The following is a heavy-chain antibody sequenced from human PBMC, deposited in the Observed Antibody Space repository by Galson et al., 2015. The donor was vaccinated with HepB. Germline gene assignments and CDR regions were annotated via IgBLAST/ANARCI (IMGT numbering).Heavy chain of an antibody. V-gene: IGHV4-39*01. D-gene: IGHD3-22*01. CDR1: GGSISSGSYY. CDR3: ASQADYYDSSGYTPFYFDY. J-gene: IGHJ4*02. Sequence: ETLSLTCTVSGGSISSGSYYWGWIRHPPGKGLEWIGSGFYSGSTYYNPSLKSRVTISVDTSKNQFSLKLSSVTAADTAVYYCASQADYYDSSGYTPFYFDYWGQGTLVTVAS. CDR2: GFYSGST.